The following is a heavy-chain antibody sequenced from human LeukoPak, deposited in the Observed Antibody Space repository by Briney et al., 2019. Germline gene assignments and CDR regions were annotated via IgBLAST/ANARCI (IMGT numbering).Heavy chain of an antibody. CDR1: GLTFSSSW. CDR3: ARDLAYSRLDY. J-gene: IGHJ4*02. V-gene: IGHV3-7*01. D-gene: IGHD5-18*01. Sequence: GGSLRLSCAVSGLTFSSSWMDWVRQAPGKGLEWVASINPDGNKKYSADSVKGRFTISRDNAENSLYLRMNSLRVEDTAFYYCARDLAYSRLDYWGQGMLVTVSS. CDR2: INPDGNKK.